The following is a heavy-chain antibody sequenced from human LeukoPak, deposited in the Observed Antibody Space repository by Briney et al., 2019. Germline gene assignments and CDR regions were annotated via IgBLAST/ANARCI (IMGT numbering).Heavy chain of an antibody. Sequence: ASVKVSCKASGYTFNGYYINWVRQAPGQSLEWMGWINPNSGATKFAEKFQGRVTLTRDTSVNTAYMELKNLTSDDTAVYFCARDRQYGSSWRRTSFDPWGQGTLVTVSS. V-gene: IGHV1-2*02. J-gene: IGHJ5*01. CDR3: ARDRQYGSSWRRTSFDP. CDR2: INPNSGAT. D-gene: IGHD6-13*01. CDR1: GYTFNGYY.